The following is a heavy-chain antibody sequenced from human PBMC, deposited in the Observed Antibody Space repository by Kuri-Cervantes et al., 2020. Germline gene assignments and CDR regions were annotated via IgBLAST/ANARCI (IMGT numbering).Heavy chain of an antibody. V-gene: IGHV1-24*01. D-gene: IGHD2-15*01. J-gene: IGHJ4*02. CDR2: FDPEDGET. CDR1: GYTLTELS. CDR3: ARGRRYCSGGSCYSFDY. Sequence: ASVKVSCKVSGYTLTELSMHWVRQAPGKGLEWMGGFDPEDGETIYAQKFQGRVTMTEGTSTDTAYMELSSLRSEDTAVYYCARGRRYCSGGSCYSFDYWGQGTLVTVSS.